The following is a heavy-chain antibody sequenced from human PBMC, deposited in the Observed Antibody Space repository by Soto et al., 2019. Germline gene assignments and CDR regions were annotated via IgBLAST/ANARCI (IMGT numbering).Heavy chain of an antibody. V-gene: IGHV3-48*02. Sequence: GGSLRLSCVASGFSLSDYAVNWVRQAPGKGLEWVSFISSDSRTIYYADSVEGRFTVSRDNARNSVSLQMDSLRDEDAAVYYCARIKLVEWFFINVDVYDMDVWGHGTPVTV. CDR2: ISSDSRTI. CDR1: GFSLSDYA. J-gene: IGHJ6*02. D-gene: IGHD3-3*01. CDR3: ARIKLVEWFFINVDVYDMDV.